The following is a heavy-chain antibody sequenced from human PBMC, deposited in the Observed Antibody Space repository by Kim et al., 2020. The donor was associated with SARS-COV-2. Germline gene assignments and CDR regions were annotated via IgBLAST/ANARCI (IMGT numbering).Heavy chain of an antibody. D-gene: IGHD3-10*01. J-gene: IGHJ4*02. CDR2: ISSSSSYT. V-gene: IGHV3-11*06. CDR1: GFTFSDYY. Sequence: GGSLRLSCAASGFTFSDYYMSWIRQAPGKGLEWVSYISSSSSYTNYADSVKGRSNTSRDNAKNPLYQQMNSLRAEDTAVYYCARDPDFGPFDYWGQGTLVTVSS. CDR3: ARDPDFGPFDY.